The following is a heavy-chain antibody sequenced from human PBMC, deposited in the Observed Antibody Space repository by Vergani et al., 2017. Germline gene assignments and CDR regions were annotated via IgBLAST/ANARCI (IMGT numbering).Heavy chain of an antibody. Sequence: QVQMQESGPGLVMTSETLSLTCSASGAPISYWCWSWLRQPAGKGLEWIGRLCPSGSTNYKPTLKSRVTMSIDTSKKQFSRKLTSVTAADTAVYYCATGTGPFDIWGKGTLVTVSS. D-gene: IGHD1-14*01. CDR1: GAPISYWC. V-gene: IGHV4-4*07. CDR2: LCPSGST. CDR3: ATGTGPFDI. J-gene: IGHJ4*02.